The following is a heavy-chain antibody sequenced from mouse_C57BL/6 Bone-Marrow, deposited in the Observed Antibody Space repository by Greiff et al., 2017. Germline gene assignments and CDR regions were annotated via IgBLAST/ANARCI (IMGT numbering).Heavy chain of an antibody. J-gene: IGHJ2*01. D-gene: IGHD1-1*01. CDR3: TTDYYDSSDY. Sequence: VQLQQSGAELVRPGASVKLSCTASGFNIKDDYMHWVKQRPEQGLEWIGWIDPENGATEYASKFQGQATITADTTSNTAYLQHSSLTSEDTAVYYCTTDYYDSSDYWGRGNALSVSA. V-gene: IGHV14-4*01. CDR1: GFNIKDDY. CDR2: IDPENGAT.